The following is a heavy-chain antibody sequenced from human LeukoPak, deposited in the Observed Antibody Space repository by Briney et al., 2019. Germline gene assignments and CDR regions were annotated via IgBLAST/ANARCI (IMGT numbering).Heavy chain of an antibody. V-gene: IGHV4-31*03. CDR3: AREGEYYYGSGSYRDY. D-gene: IGHD3-10*01. CDR1: GGSISSGGYY. Sequence: PSETLSLTCTVSGGSISSGGYYWSWIRQHPGKGLEWIGYIYYSGSTYYNPSLKSRVTISVDTSKNQFSLKLSSVTAADTAVYYRAREGEYYYGSGSYRDYWGQGTLVTVSS. J-gene: IGHJ4*02. CDR2: IYYSGST.